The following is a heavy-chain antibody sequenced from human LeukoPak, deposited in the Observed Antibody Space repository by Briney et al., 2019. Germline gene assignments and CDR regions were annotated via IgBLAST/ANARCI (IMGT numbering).Heavy chain of an antibody. D-gene: IGHD3-3*01. Sequence: SETLSLTCTVSGGSISSYYWSWIRQPPGKGLEWIGYIYYSGSTNYNPSLKIRVTISVDTSKNQFSLKLSSVTAADTTVYYCARDRDYDFWSGYYRPYWYFDLWGRGTLVTVSS. CDR2: IYYSGST. CDR1: GGSISSYY. J-gene: IGHJ2*01. CDR3: ARDRDYDFWSGYYRPYWYFDL. V-gene: IGHV4-59*01.